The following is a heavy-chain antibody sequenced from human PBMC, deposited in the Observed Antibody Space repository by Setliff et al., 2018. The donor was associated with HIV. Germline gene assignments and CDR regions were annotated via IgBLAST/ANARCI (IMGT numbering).Heavy chain of an antibody. CDR2: INHSGST. D-gene: IGHD5-18*01. J-gene: IGHJ5*02. Sequence: SETLSLTCAVYGGSSSGYDWNWSWIRQPPGKGLEWIGEINHSGSTYFHPSLKSRVTISVDTSKNQFSLKLTSVTAADTAVYHCARGDRGGGYNYGGFWFDPWGQGTLVTVS. CDR3: ARGDRGGGYNYGGFWFDP. CDR1: GGSSSGYD. V-gene: IGHV4-34*01.